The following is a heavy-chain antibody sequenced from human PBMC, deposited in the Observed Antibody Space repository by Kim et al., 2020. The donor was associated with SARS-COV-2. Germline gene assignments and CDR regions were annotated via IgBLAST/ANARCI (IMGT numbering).Heavy chain of an antibody. CDR1: GGSISSGDYY. Sequence: SETLSLTCTVSGGSISSGDYYWSWIRQPPGKGLEWIGYIYYSGSTYYNPSLKSRVTISVDTSKNQFSLKLSSVTAADTAVYYCARVHDYYYMDVWGKGTTVTVSS. CDR2: IYYSGST. J-gene: IGHJ6*03. CDR3: ARVHDYYYMDV. V-gene: IGHV4-30-4*01.